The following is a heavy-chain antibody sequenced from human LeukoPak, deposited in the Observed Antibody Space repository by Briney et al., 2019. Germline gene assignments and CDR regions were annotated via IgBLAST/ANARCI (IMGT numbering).Heavy chain of an antibody. J-gene: IGHJ5*02. CDR2: IYTSGST. Sequence: PSETLSLTCTVSGGSISSYYWSWIRQPAGKGLEWIGRIYTSGSTNYNPSLKGRVTMSVDTSKNQFSLKLSSVTAADTAVYYCARDNQVTPYNWFDPWGQGTLVTVSS. CDR1: GGSISSYY. D-gene: IGHD2-21*02. CDR3: ARDNQVTPYNWFDP. V-gene: IGHV4-4*07.